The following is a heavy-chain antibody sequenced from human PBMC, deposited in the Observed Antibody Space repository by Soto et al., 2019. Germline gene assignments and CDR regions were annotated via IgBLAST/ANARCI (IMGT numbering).Heavy chain of an antibody. J-gene: IGHJ5*02. CDR3: ARGRRANLAP. CDR2: VNPNSGNT. CDR1: GYTFTNYD. V-gene: IGHV1-8*01. Sequence: SVNVSWKNSGYTFTNYDIMGVRRVGGQGLEWMGWVNPNSGNTGYAQKFQDRVTMTSHRFTSTAYMELRSLRYAATAVYYCARGRRANLAPWGQGTLVTVSS. D-gene: IGHD3-3*02.